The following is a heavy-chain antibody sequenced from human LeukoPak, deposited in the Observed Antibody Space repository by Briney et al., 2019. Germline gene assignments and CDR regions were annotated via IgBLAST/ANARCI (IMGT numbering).Heavy chain of an antibody. J-gene: IGHJ4*02. CDR1: GFTFGNYA. Sequence: GGSLRLSCEASGFTFGNYAMNWVRQAPGKGLEWVSTISGTGSSTYYADSVKGRFTISRDNAKNSLYSQMNSLRDEDTAVYYCASSGSYRFDYWGQGTLVTVSS. CDR2: ISGTGSST. CDR3: ASSGSYRFDY. D-gene: IGHD1-26*01. V-gene: IGHV3-23*01.